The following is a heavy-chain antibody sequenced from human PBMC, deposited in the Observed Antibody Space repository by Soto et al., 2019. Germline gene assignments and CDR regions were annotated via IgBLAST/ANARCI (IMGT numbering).Heavy chain of an antibody. D-gene: IGHD6-19*01. CDR2: ISGGGRPI. V-gene: IGHV3-48*02. CDR3: ARDLGWAFDS. CDR1: GFTFSTFS. Sequence: EVQLVESGGVSVQPGGSLRLSCAASGFTFSTFSMNWVRQAPGRGLEWISYISGGGRPISYADSVKGRFTIARDKAKNSLFLLLDSLRDTEMVVYYCARDLGWAFDSWGQGTRVTVSS. J-gene: IGHJ4*02.